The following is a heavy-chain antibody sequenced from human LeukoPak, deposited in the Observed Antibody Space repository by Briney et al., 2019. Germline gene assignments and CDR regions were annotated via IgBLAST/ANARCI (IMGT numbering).Heavy chain of an antibody. V-gene: IGHV3-48*03. D-gene: IGHD5-18*01. CDR2: ISESGSAI. CDR3: ARDQYNYGYVSWFDP. Sequence: PGGSLRLSCAASGFTFSSYEMNWARLAPGKGLEWVSYISESGSAIYYADSVKGRFTISRDNAKNSLYLQMNSLRAEDTAVYYCARDQYNYGYVSWFDPWGQGTPVTVSS. CDR1: GFTFSSYE. J-gene: IGHJ5*02.